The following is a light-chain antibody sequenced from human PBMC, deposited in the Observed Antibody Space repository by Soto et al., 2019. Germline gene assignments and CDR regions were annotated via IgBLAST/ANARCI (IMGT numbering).Light chain of an antibody. CDR3: CSHRGYISFYV. CDR1: SSDIGAYNY. Sequence: QSALTQPASVSGSPGQSITISCTGTSSDIGAYNYVSWYQQHPGKVPKLIISEVSNWPSGVSNRFSGSKSGNTASLTISGLQAEDEADYYCCSHRGYISFYVFGTGTKLTVL. J-gene: IGLJ1*01. CDR2: EVS. V-gene: IGLV2-14*01.